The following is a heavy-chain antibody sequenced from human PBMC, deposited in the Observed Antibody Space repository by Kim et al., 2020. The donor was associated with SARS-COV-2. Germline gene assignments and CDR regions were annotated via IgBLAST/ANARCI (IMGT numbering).Heavy chain of an antibody. CDR1: GFTFSSYA. J-gene: IGHJ6*02. CDR2: ISYDGSNK. CDR3: ARTPGDIVVVPAALNYYGMDV. D-gene: IGHD2-2*01. V-gene: IGHV3-30*04. Sequence: GGSLRLSCAASGFTFSSYAMHWVRQAPGKGLEWVAVISYDGSNKYYADSVKGRFTISRDNSKNTLYLQMNSLRAEDTAVYYCARTPGDIVVVPAALNYYGMDVWGQGTTVTVSS.